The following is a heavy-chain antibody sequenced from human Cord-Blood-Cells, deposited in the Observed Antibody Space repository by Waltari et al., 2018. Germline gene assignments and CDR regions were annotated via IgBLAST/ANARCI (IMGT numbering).Heavy chain of an antibody. Sequence: EVQLVESGGGLVQPGGSLKLSCAASGFTFSVSAMHWLCWASGKGLEWVGRIRSKANSYATAYAASVKGRFTISRDDSKNTAYLQMNSLKTEDTAVYYCTSAGATKALGPWGQGTLVTVSS. V-gene: IGHV3-73*02. CDR1: GFTFSVSA. CDR2: IRSKANSYAT. CDR3: TSAGATKALGP. D-gene: IGHD1-26*01. J-gene: IGHJ5*02.